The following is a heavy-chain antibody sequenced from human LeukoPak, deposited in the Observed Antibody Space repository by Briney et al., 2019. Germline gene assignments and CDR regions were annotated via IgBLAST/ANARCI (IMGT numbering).Heavy chain of an antibody. Sequence: SETLSLTCTVSGGSISSYYWSWIRQPPGKGLEWIGYIYYSGSTNYNPSLKSRVTISVDTSKNQFSLKLSSVTAADTAVYYCARLWHYDFWNGYYRPNDYGMDVWGQGTTVTVSS. CDR2: IYYSGST. J-gene: IGHJ6*02. CDR1: GGSISSYY. D-gene: IGHD3-3*01. V-gene: IGHV4-59*08. CDR3: ARLWHYDFWNGYYRPNDYGMDV.